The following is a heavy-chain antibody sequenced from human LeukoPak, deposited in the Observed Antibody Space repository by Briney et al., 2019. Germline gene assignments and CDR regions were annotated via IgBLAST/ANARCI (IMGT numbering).Heavy chain of an antibody. V-gene: IGHV4-38-2*01. Sequence: SETLSLTCAVSGYSISSGYYWGWIRQPPGKGREWFGSIYHSGSTYYNPSLKSRVTISVDTSKNQFSLKLSSVTAADTAVYYCARIATEDFWSGYTYYFDYWGQGTLVTVSS. CDR1: GYSISSGYY. J-gene: IGHJ4*02. D-gene: IGHD3-3*01. CDR2: IYHSGST. CDR3: ARIATEDFWSGYTYYFDY.